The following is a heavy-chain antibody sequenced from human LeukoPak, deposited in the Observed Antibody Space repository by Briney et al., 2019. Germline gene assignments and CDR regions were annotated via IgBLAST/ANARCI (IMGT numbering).Heavy chain of an antibody. CDR2: INWNGGST. D-gene: IGHD3-10*01. V-gene: IGHV3-20*04. CDR1: GFTFDDYG. Sequence: GGSLRLSCAASGFTFDDYGMSWVRQAPGKGLEWVSGINWNGGSTGYADSVKGRFTISRDNAKNSLYLQMNSLTAEDTAVYYCARATTNVLLWFGEIDYWGQGTLVTVSS. CDR3: ARATTNVLLWFGEIDY. J-gene: IGHJ4*02.